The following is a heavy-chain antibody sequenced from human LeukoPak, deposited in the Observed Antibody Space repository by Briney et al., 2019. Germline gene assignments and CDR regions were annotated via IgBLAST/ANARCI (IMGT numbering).Heavy chain of an antibody. CDR2: IRYDGGNK. D-gene: IGHD1-20*01. V-gene: IGHV3-30*02. Sequence: PGETLRLSCVGSGFTFSSYGMHWVRQAPGKGLEWVAFIRYDGGNKYYADSVKGRFTISRDNSKNTLYLQMNSLRAEDTAVYYCAKDLTGYYFDYWGQGTLVTVSS. CDR3: AKDLTGYYFDY. J-gene: IGHJ4*02. CDR1: GFTFSSYG.